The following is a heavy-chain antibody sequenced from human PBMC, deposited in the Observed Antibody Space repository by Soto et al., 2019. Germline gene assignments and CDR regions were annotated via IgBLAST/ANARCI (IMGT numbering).Heavy chain of an antibody. Sequence: SETLSLTCTVSGGSISSGGYYWSWIRQHPGKGLEWIGYIYYSGSTYYNPSLKSRVTISVDTSKNQFSLKLSSVTAADTAVYYCARDPGVAAAGYFDYWGQGTLVTVS. CDR2: IYYSGST. CDR3: ARDPGVAAAGYFDY. J-gene: IGHJ4*02. V-gene: IGHV4-31*03. D-gene: IGHD6-13*01. CDR1: GGSISSGGYY.